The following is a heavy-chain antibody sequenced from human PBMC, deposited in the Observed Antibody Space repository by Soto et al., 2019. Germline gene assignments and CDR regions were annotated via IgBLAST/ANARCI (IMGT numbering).Heavy chain of an antibody. CDR1: GFTFSSYA. V-gene: IGHV3-23*01. CDR3: AKDRMVATFLFDY. D-gene: IGHD5-12*01. Sequence: PGGSLRLSCAASGFTFSSYAMNWVRQVPGKGLEWVSVISGSDGSTYYADSVKGRFTISRDNSKNTLYLQMNSLRAEDTAVYYCAKDRMVATFLFDYWGQGTLVTVSS. CDR2: ISGSDGST. J-gene: IGHJ4*02.